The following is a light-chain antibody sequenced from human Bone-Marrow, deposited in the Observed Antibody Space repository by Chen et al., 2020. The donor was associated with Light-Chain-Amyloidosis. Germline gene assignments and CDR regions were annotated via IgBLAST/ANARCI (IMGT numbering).Light chain of an antibody. Sequence: QSALTQPAPVSGSPGQSITISCTGTSSDVGGYNLVYWYQQSPGKAPNLMIYEVSNRPSGVSHRFSGSKSGNPASLTISGLQAEDEADYYCISHTSRGTLWVFGGGPKLTVL. CDR3: ISHTSRGTLWV. CDR1: SSDVGGYNL. J-gene: IGLJ3*02. CDR2: EVS. V-gene: IGLV2-14*01.